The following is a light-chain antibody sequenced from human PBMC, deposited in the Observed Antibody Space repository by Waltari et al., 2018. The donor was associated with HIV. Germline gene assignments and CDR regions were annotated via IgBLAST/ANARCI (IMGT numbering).Light chain of an antibody. CDR3: CSCPRSGIRYV. CDR2: EVT. Sequence: QSALTQPASVSGSPGQSITIPCTGTSSNVGNDDLVSWYQQHPGEAPKLIIYEVTKRPSGVSNRFSGSKSGNTASLTIAGLQAEDEADYYCCSCPRSGIRYVFGTGTKVTVL. J-gene: IGLJ1*01. CDR1: SSNVGNDDL. V-gene: IGLV2-23*02.